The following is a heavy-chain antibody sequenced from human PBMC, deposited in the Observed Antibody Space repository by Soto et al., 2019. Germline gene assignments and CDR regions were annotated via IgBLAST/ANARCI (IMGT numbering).Heavy chain of an antibody. CDR1: GYTFTSYG. J-gene: IGHJ6*02. CDR3: AREPGRITIFGVVADYYYGMDV. D-gene: IGHD3-3*01. Sequence: QVQLVQSGAEVKKPGASVKVSCKASGYTFTSYGISWVRQAPGQGREWMGWISAYNGNTNYAQKLQGRVTMTTDTPTSTAYMELRSLRSDDTAVYYCAREPGRITIFGVVADYYYGMDVWGQGTTVTVSS. CDR2: ISAYNGNT. V-gene: IGHV1-18*04.